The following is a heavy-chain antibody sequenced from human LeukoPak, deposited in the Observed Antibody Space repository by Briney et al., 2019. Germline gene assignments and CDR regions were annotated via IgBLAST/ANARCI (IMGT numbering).Heavy chain of an antibody. Sequence: GGSLRLSCAASGFTFSDYYMSWIRQAPGKGLEWVSYIRSSGSTIYYADSVKGRFTISRDDAKNSLYLQMNSLRAEDTAVYYCARLKGIGTFDYWGQGTLVTVSS. V-gene: IGHV3-11*01. CDR1: GFTFSDYY. D-gene: IGHD1-26*01. CDR2: IRSSGSTI. CDR3: ARLKGIGTFDY. J-gene: IGHJ4*02.